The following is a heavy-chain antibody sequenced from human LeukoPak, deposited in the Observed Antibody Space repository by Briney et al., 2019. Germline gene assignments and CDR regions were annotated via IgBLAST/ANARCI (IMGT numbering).Heavy chain of an antibody. D-gene: IGHD2-21*01. V-gene: IGHV3-23*01. J-gene: IGHJ4*02. Sequence: PGGSLRLCCAASGFSFSSYDMTWVRQAPGEELVWVSTIRNSGATKFYADSVKGRFTISRDNSKNTLCLQMNSLRVEDTAVYYCAKDSIPQMVATDSWGQGTLVTVSS. CDR3: AKDSIPQMVATDS. CDR2: IRNSGATK. CDR1: GFSFSSYD.